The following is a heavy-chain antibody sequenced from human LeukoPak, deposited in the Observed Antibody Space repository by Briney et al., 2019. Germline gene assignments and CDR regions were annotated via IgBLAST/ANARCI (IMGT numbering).Heavy chain of an antibody. J-gene: IGHJ3*02. V-gene: IGHV4-61*02. CDR1: GGSISSSSYY. CDR2: IYTSGSS. Sequence: PSETLSLTCTVSGGSISSSSYYWGWIRQPPGKGLEWIGRIYTSGSSNYNPSLKSRVTISVDTSKNQFSLKLSSVTAADTAVYYCARDNTAMVVRAFDIWGQGTMVTVSS. CDR3: ARDNTAMVVRAFDI. D-gene: IGHD5-18*01.